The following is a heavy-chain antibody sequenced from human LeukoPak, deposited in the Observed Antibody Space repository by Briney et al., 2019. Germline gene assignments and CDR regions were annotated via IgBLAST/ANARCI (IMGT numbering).Heavy chain of an antibody. CDR1: GYSFTSYW. V-gene: IGHV5-51*01. J-gene: IGHJ3*02. CDR2: IYPGDSDT. CDR3: ARRDDYGDSHDAFDI. D-gene: IGHD4-17*01. Sequence: GESLKISCKGSGYSFTSYWIAWVRQMPGKGLEWMGIIYPGDSDTRYSPSFQGQVTISADKSISTAYLQWSSLKASDTAMYYCARRDDYGDSHDAFDIWGQGTMVTVSS.